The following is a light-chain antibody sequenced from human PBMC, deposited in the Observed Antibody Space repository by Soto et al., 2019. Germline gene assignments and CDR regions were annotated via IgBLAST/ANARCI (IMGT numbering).Light chain of an antibody. CDR2: AAS. J-gene: IGKJ4*01. Sequence: DIHMTQSPSTLSASVRHRVTITYRASQSISSWLAWYQQKKGKPPKRLIYAASSLQSGVPSRFSGSGSWTDCTLTISRLQPEDFEIYYCQQANSFPLTFGGGTKV. CDR3: QQANSFPLT. V-gene: IGKV1-12*01. CDR1: QSISSW.